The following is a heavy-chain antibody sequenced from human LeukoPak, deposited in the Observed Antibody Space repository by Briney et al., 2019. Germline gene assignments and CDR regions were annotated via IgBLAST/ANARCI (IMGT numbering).Heavy chain of an antibody. CDR3: ARFTSGSYSGYFDY. CDR1: GGSISSHY. D-gene: IGHD1-26*01. Sequence: SETLSLTCTVSGGSISSHYWSWIRQPAGKGLEWIGRIYVSGSTNYNPSLKSRITMSIDTSKNQFSLKLSSVTAADTAMYYCARFTSGSYSGYFDYWGQGTLVTVSS. V-gene: IGHV4-4*07. J-gene: IGHJ4*02. CDR2: IYVSGST.